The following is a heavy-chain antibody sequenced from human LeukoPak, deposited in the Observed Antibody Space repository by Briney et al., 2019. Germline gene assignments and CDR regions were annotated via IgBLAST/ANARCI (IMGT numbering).Heavy chain of an antibody. J-gene: IGHJ6*02. Sequence: GGSLRLSCAAPGFTVSSNYMSWVRQAPGKGLEWVSFIYSGGSTYYADSVKGRFTLSRDNFKNTLYLQMNSLRAEDTAVYYCARNQQLPPYYGMDVWGQGTTVTVSS. CDR1: GFTVSSNY. CDR2: IYSGGST. CDR3: ARNQQLPPYYGMDV. D-gene: IGHD6-13*01. V-gene: IGHV3-66*01.